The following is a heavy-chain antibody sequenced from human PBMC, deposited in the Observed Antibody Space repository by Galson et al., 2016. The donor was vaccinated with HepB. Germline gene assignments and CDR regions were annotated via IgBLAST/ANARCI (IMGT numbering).Heavy chain of an antibody. J-gene: IGHJ4*02. D-gene: IGHD3-10*01. CDR1: GGSISSSSYY. Sequence: SETLSLTCTVSGGSISSSSYYWGWIRQPPGKGLEWIGSIYYSGSTYYNPSLKSRVTISIDTSKNQFSLKLSFVTAADTAVYYCARLYYGWGNIYYFDYWGQGTLVTVSS. CDR3: ARLYYGWGNIYYFDY. V-gene: IGHV4-39*01. CDR2: IYYSGST.